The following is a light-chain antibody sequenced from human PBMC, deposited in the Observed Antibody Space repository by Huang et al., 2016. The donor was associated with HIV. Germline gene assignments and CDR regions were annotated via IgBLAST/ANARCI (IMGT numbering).Light chain of an antibody. J-gene: IGKJ2*01. CDR2: KAS. CDR1: QSISTR. V-gene: IGKV1-5*03. CDR3: QQYKSYSVT. Sequence: DIQMTQSPSTLSASIGDRVTITCRASQSISTRFAWYQQKPGRPPKFLIYKASSLESGVPSRFNGSGSGTEFTLTISSLQPDDFATYYCQQYKSYSVTFGQGTKLEIK.